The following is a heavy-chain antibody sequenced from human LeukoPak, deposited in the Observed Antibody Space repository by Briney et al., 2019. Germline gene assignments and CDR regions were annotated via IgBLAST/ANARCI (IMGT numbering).Heavy chain of an antibody. J-gene: IGHJ5*02. CDR1: GYIFTSYG. Sequence: GRSVKVSCKASGYIFTSYGISWVRQAPGQGLEWMGWISTNKGNTNYAQRLQGRVTMTTDTSTSTAYMELRSLRSDDTAIYYCVRDIQWRFDPWGQATLVTVSS. CDR3: VRDIQWRFDP. D-gene: IGHD2-8*01. CDR2: ISTNKGNT. V-gene: IGHV1-18*01.